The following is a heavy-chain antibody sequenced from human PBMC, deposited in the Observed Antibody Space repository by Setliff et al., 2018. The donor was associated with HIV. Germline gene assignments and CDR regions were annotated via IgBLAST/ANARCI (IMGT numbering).Heavy chain of an antibody. V-gene: IGHV3-21*01. J-gene: IGHJ4*02. D-gene: IGHD6-13*01. CDR3: ARALYRVKQQLVPHFFDY. CDR1: GFTFTSHS. CDR2: ISGSGTYT. Sequence: GGSLRLSCATSGFTFTSHSMNWVRLRPGKGLEWVASISGSGTYTHYADSVRGRFTVSRDNAKNSLWLQLDSLRAEDTAMYYCARALYRVKQQLVPHFFDYWGQGTLVTVSS.